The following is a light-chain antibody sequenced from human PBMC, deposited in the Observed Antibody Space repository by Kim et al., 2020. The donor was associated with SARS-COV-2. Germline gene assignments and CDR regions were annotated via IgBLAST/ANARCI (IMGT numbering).Light chain of an antibody. CDR1: KLGDKY. CDR3: QAWDSTTAV. Sequence: VAPGQPASIPCSGVKLGDKYVCWYQQKAGQSPLLVMYENSKRPSGIPEGFSGSKSGNTATLTISGAQAVIEADYYCQAWDSTTAVFGGGTKVTVL. CDR2: ENS. J-gene: IGLJ3*02. V-gene: IGLV3-1*01.